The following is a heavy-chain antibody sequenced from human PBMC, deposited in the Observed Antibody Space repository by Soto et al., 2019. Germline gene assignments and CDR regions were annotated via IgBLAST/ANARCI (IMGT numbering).Heavy chain of an antibody. Sequence: QVQLVESGGDLVKPGGSLRLSCAASGFIFGHYYMSWIRQAPGKGLEWISYITESDDITSYADSVKGRFTISRDNAQNSLYLQMNSLSVEDTAVYYCARDRGIVATGVGYYFDYWGQGTLVTVSS. J-gene: IGHJ4*02. V-gene: IGHV3-11*01. CDR3: ARDRGIVATGVGYYFDY. D-gene: IGHD5-12*01. CDR1: GFIFGHYY. CDR2: ITESDDIT.